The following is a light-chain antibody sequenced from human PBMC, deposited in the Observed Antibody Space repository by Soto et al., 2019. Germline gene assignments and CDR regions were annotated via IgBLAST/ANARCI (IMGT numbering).Light chain of an antibody. CDR1: SSNIGAGYD. J-gene: IGLJ1*01. Sequence: QSVLTQPPSVSGAPRQRVTISCTGSSSNIGAGYDVHWYQQLPGTAPKLLIYGNSNRPSGVPDRFSGSKSGTSASLAITGLKAEDESDYYGQSYDSSLSGYVFGTGTKLTVL. CDR3: QSYDSSLSGYV. CDR2: GNS. V-gene: IGLV1-40*01.